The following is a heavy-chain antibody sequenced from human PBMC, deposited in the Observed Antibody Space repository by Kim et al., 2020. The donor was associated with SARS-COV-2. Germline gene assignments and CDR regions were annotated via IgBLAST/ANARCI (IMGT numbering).Heavy chain of an antibody. J-gene: IGHJ6*01. D-gene: IGHD6-19*01. V-gene: IGHV1-69*13. Sequence: SVKVSCKASGYTFTSYAMSWVRQAPGQGLEWMGGIIPVIGTANYAQKFQGRVTITADASTSTAYMELSSLRSEDTAVYYCARGLSGGWDVSSQRFNVW. CDR3: ARGLSGGWDVSSQRFNV. CDR2: IIPVIGTA. CDR1: GYTFTSYA.